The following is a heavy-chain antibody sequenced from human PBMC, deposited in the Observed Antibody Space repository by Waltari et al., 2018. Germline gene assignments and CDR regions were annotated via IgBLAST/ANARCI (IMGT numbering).Heavy chain of an antibody. V-gene: IGHV4-38-2*02. CDR1: GYSISSVVSGHSISSGYY. J-gene: IGHJ3*02. CDR2: IYHSGGT. CDR3: ARDRIAVVGDGFDI. D-gene: IGHD6-13*01. Sequence: QVQLQESGPGLVKPSETLSLTCAVSGYSISSVVSGHSISSGYYWAWLRQPPGKGLEWIGSIYHSGGTYYNPSLKSRVTMSVDTYKNQFSLKLSSVTAADTAVYYCARDRIAVVGDGFDIWGQGTMVTVSS.